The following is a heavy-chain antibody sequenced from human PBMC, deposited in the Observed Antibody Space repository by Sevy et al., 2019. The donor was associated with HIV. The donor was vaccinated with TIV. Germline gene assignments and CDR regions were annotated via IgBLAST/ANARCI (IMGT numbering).Heavy chain of an antibody. CDR2: ISSSSTYT. V-gene: IGHV3-11*06. J-gene: IGHJ4*02. D-gene: IGHD5-18*01. CDR3: ARVRYNFGQKYFDY. Sequence: GGSLRLSCTASKFTFSDYYMSWIRQAPGKGLEWVSYISSSSTYTNYADSVKGRFTISRYNAKNSLYLQLNSLRAEDTAVYYCARVRYNFGQKYFDYWGQGTLVTVSS. CDR1: KFTFSDYY.